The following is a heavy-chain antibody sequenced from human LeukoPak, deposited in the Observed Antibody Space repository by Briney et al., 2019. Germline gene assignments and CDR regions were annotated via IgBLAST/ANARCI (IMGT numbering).Heavy chain of an antibody. J-gene: IGHJ4*02. V-gene: IGHV1-3*01. CDR3: ARGVGYGDYVGVFDY. D-gene: IGHD4-17*01. CDR1: GYTFTSYA. Sequence: GASVKDSCKASGYTFTSYAMHWVRQAPGQRLEWMGWINAGNGNTKYSQKFQGRVTITRDTSASTAYMELSSLRSEDTAVYYCARGVGYGDYVGVFDYWGQGTLVTVSS. CDR2: INAGNGNT.